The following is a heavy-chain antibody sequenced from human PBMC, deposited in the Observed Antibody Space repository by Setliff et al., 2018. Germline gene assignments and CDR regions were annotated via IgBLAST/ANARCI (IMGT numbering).Heavy chain of an antibody. CDR2: INAGNGNT. Sequence: ASVKVSCKASGYTFTSYAMHWVRQAPGQRLEWMGWINAGNGNTKYSQKFQGRVTITRDTSASTAYMELSSLRSEDTAVYYCARSPPTSTYYDFWSGHSYYFDYWGQGTLVTVS. CDR1: GYTFTSYA. D-gene: IGHD3-3*01. CDR3: ARSPPTSTYYDFWSGHSYYFDY. V-gene: IGHV1-3*01. J-gene: IGHJ4*02.